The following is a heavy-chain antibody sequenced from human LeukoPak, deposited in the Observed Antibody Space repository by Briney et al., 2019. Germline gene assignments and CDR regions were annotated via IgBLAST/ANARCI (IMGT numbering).Heavy chain of an antibody. V-gene: IGHV3-9*01. J-gene: IGHJ6*02. CDR3: AKDIGPLWFGELNGMDV. Sequence: RTGGSLRLSCAASGLTFDDYAMHWVRQAPGKGLEWVSGISWNSGSIGYADSVKGRFTISRDNAKNSLYLQMNSLRTEDTALYYCAKDIGPLWFGELNGMDVWGQGTTVTVSS. CDR1: GLTFDDYA. D-gene: IGHD3-10*01. CDR2: ISWNSGSI.